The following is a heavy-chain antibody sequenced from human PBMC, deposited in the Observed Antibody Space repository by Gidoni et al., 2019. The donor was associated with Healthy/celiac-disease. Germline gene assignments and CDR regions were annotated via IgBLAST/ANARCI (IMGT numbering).Heavy chain of an antibody. V-gene: IGHV4-34*01. J-gene: IGHJ5*02. CDR2: INHSGST. CDR1: GGSFSGYY. D-gene: IGHD3-3*01. CDR3: ARSQLRFWAKSGFDP. Sequence: QVQLQQWGAGLLKPSETLSLTCAVYGGSFSGYYWSWIRQPPGKGLEWIGEINHSGSTNYNPSLKSRVTISVDTSKNQFSLKLSSVTAADTAVYYCARSQLRFWAKSGFDPWGQGTLVTVSS.